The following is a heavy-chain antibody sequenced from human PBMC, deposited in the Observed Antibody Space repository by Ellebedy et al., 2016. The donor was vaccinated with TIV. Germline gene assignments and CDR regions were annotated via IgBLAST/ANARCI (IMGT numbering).Heavy chain of an antibody. Sequence: SETLSLTXTVSGGSISSYYWSWIRQPPGKGLEWIGYIYYSGSTNYNPSLKSRVTISVDTSKNQFSLKLSSVTAADTAVYYCASTPNDWRFDAFEIWGQGTMVTVSS. D-gene: IGHD1-1*01. V-gene: IGHV4-59*01. CDR3: ASTPNDWRFDAFEI. CDR1: GGSISSYY. J-gene: IGHJ3*02. CDR2: IYYSGST.